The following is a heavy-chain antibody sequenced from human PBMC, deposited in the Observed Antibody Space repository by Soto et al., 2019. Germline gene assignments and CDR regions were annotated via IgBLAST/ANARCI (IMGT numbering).Heavy chain of an antibody. CDR3: AIDGAVAANLNFDY. D-gene: IGHD6-19*01. Sequence: ASVKVSCKASGYTFTNYAMHWVRQAPGQRLEWMGWINAGNGNTKYSQKFQGRVTITRDTSASTAYMELSSLRSEDTAVYYCAIDGAVAANLNFDYWGQGTLVTVSS. J-gene: IGHJ4*02. CDR1: GYTFTNYA. V-gene: IGHV1-3*01. CDR2: INAGNGNT.